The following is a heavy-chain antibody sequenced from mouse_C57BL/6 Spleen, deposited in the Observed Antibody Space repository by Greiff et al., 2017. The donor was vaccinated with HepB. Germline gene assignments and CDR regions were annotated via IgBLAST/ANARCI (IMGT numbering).Heavy chain of an antibody. Sequence: QVQLKQPGTELVKPGASVKLSCKASGYTFTSYWMHWVKQRPGQGLEWIGNINPSNGGTNYNEKFKSKATLTVDKSSSTAYMQLSSLTSEDSAVYYCARGDGYYRYAMDYWGQGTSVTVSS. CDR3: ARGDGYYRYAMDY. CDR1: GYTFTSYW. J-gene: IGHJ4*01. V-gene: IGHV1-53*01. D-gene: IGHD2-3*01. CDR2: INPSNGGT.